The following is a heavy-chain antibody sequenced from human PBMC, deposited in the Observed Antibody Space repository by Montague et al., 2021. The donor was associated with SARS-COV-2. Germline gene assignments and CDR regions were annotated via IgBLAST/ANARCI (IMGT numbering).Heavy chain of an antibody. CDR1: GFTFSSYW. CDR2: INSDGSST. V-gene: IGHV3-74*01. D-gene: IGHD3-10*01. Sequence: SLRLSCAASGFTFSSYWMHWVRQAPGKGLVWVSRINSDGSSTSYADSVKGRFTISRDNAKNTLYPQMNSLRAEDTAVYYCARDIRFYYGSGSPYGDLDYWGQGTLVTVSS. CDR3: ARDIRFYYGSGSPYGDLDY. J-gene: IGHJ4*02.